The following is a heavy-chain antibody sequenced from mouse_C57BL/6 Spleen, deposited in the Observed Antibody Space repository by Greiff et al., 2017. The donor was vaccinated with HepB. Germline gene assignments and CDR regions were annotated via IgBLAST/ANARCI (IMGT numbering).Heavy chain of an antibody. J-gene: IGHJ2*01. V-gene: IGHV3-6*01. CDR1: GYSITSGYY. CDR2: ISYDGSN. D-gene: IGHD1-1*01. Sequence: QLQQSGPGLVKPSQSLSLTCSVTGYSITSGYYWNWIRQFPGNKLEWMGYISYDGSNNYNPSLKNRISITRDTSKNQFFLKLNSVTTEDTATYYCAVITTVVAAFDYWGQGTTLTVSS. CDR3: AVITTVVAAFDY.